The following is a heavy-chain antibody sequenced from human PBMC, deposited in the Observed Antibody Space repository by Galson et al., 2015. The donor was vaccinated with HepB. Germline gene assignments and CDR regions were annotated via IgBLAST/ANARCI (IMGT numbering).Heavy chain of an antibody. J-gene: IGHJ3*02. V-gene: IGHV4-4*07. CDR3: ARGGPEGSSWWGAFDI. CDR2: IYTSGST. CDR1: GGSISSYY. Sequence: LSLTCTVSGGSISSYYWSWIRQPAGKGLEWIGRIYTSGSTNYNPSLKSRVTMSVDTSKNQFSLKLSSVTAADTAVYYCARGGPEGSSWWGAFDIWGQGTMVTVSS. D-gene: IGHD6-13*01.